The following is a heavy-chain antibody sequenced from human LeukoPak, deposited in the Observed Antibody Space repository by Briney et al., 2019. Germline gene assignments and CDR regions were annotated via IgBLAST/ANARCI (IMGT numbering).Heavy chain of an antibody. D-gene: IGHD5-12*01. CDR3: ARGHSGYDDY. CDR2: FYTSGST. Sequence: PSETLSLTCTVSGGSISSYYWSWIRQPAGEGLEWIGRFYTSGSTNYNPSLKSRVTMSVDTSKNQFFLKLNSVTAADTAIYYCARGHSGYDDYWGQGTLVTVSS. V-gene: IGHV4-4*07. J-gene: IGHJ4*02. CDR1: GGSISSYY.